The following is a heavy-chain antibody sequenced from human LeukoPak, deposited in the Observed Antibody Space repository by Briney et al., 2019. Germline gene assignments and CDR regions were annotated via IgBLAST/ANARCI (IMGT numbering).Heavy chain of an antibody. CDR1: GFTFSSYG. V-gene: IGHV3-33*01. Sequence: GGSLRLSCAASGFTFSSYGMHWVRQAPGKGLEWVAVIWYDGSNKYYADSVKGRFTISRDNSKNTLYLQMNSLRAEDTAVYYCARDFGEGYNWATFDYWGQGTMVTVSS. J-gene: IGHJ4*02. CDR2: IWYDGSNK. CDR3: ARDFGEGYNWATFDY. D-gene: IGHD5-24*01.